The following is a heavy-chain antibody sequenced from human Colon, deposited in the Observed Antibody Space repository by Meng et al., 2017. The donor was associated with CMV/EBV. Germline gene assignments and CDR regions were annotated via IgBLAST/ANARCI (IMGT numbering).Heavy chain of an antibody. J-gene: IGHJ4*02. Sequence: SVKVSCKASGGSFSSLAISWVRQAPGQGLEWLGGIIPMFGSTKYTQKFQGRVTISTDESTTTAYMALSNLRSEDTAVYYCARDPSAHNPLIGFYISFDYWGQGMLVTVSS. D-gene: IGHD3-9*01. CDR2: IIPMFGST. CDR3: ARDPSAHNPLIGFYISFDY. V-gene: IGHV1-69*05. CDR1: GGSFSSLA.